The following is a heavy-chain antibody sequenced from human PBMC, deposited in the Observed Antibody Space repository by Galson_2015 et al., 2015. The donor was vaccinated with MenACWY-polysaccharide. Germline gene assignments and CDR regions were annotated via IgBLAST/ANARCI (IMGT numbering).Heavy chain of an antibody. CDR1: GFTFSGSA. CDR3: TSQSDYYGSSGYYGPR. J-gene: IGHJ4*02. CDR2: IRSKANSYAT. D-gene: IGHD3-22*01. Sequence: SLRLSCAASGFTFSGSAMHWVRQASGKGLEWVGRIRSKANSYATAYAASVKGRFTISRDDSKNTAYLQMNSLKTEDTAVYYCTSQSDYYGSSGYYGPRWGQGTLVTVSS. V-gene: IGHV3-73*01.